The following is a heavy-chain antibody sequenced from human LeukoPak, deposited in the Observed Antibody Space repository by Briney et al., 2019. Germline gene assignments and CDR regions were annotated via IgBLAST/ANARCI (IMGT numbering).Heavy chain of an antibody. V-gene: IGHV3-23*01. CDR1: GFTFSSYA. CDR3: ANFASGSYYSGY. CDR2: ISGSGGST. J-gene: IGHJ4*02. D-gene: IGHD1-26*01. Sequence: GGSLRLSCAASGFTFSSYAMSWVRKAPGKGLEWVSTISGSGGSTYYADSVKGRFTISRDNSKNTLYLQMNSLRADDTAVYYCANFASGSYYSGYWGQGTLVTVFS.